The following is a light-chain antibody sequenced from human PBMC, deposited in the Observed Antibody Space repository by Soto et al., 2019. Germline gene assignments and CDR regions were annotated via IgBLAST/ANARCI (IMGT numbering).Light chain of an antibody. CDR3: QQYNSYPWT. J-gene: IGKJ1*01. CDR2: KAS. Sequence: DIQMTQSPSTLSASVGDIVTITCRASRSISSWLAWYQQKPGKAPKLLIYKASSLESGVPSRFSGSGSGTEFTLTISSLQPDDFATYYCQQYNSYPWTFGQGTKVEIK. V-gene: IGKV1-5*03. CDR1: RSISSW.